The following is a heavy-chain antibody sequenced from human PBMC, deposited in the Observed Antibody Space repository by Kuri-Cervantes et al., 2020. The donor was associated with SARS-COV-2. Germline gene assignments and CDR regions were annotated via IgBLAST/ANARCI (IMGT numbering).Heavy chain of an antibody. CDR2: LWEDGSNE. V-gene: IGHV3-33*08. CDR3: ARAMYNSGFFDF. D-gene: IGHD3-10*01. J-gene: IGHJ4*02. Sequence: GGSLRLSCAASGFTFSTFGMHWVRQAPGKGPEWVAGLWEDGSNEKYADSVKGRFSISRDNSKKMLYLQMNSLRDEDTAVYYCARAMYNSGFFDFWGQGTLVTVSS. CDR1: GFTFSTFG.